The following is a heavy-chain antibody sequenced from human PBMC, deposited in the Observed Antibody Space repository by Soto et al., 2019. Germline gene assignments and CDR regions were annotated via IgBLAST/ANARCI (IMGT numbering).Heavy chain of an antibody. Sequence: SVKVSCKASGGTFSSYAISWVRQAPGQGLEWMGGIIPIFGTANYAQKFQGRVTITADKSTSTAYMELSSLRSEDTAVYYCAREYIAVAGFRYYVDYWGQGTLVTVSS. J-gene: IGHJ4*02. CDR1: GGTFSSYA. V-gene: IGHV1-69*06. D-gene: IGHD6-19*01. CDR2: IIPIFGTA. CDR3: AREYIAVAGFRYYVDY.